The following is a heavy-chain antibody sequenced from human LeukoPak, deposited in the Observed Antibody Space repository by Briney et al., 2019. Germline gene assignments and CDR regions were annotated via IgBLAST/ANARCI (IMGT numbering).Heavy chain of an antibody. Sequence: GGSLRLSCAASGFSFTNYWMHWVRQAPGKGLVWVSHINSDGSATRYADSVKGRFTISRDNAKNSLYLQMNSLRAEDTAVYYCARAEYYYDSSGYSPTDYWGQGTLVTVSS. CDR1: GFSFTNYW. J-gene: IGHJ4*02. V-gene: IGHV3-74*01. CDR2: INSDGSAT. CDR3: ARAEYYYDSSGYSPTDY. D-gene: IGHD3-22*01.